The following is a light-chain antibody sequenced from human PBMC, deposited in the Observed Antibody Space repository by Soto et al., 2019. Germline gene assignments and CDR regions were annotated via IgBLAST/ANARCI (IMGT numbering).Light chain of an antibody. J-gene: IGKJ2*01. CDR2: GAS. V-gene: IGKV3-20*01. CDR1: QSVSSSY. Sequence: EIVLTQSPGTLSLSPGERATLSCRASQSVSSSYLAWYQQKPGQAPRLLIYGASSRATGIPDRFSGSGSGTDFTLTISILEPEDFAVYSCQQYGSSLPYTFGQRTKLEIK. CDR3: QQYGSSLPYT.